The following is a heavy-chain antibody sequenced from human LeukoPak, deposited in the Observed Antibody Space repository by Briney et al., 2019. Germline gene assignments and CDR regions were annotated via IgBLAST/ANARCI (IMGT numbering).Heavy chain of an antibody. CDR2: IYHSGST. J-gene: IGHJ3*02. D-gene: IGHD1-26*01. V-gene: IGHV4-38-2*01. CDR3: ARHFAVMGSYSAEGAFDI. Sequence: SETLSPTCAVSGYSISSGYYWGWIRQPPGKGLEWIGSIYHSGSTYYNPSLKSRVTISVDTSKNQFSLKLSSVTAADTAVYYCARHFAVMGSYSAEGAFDIWGQGTMVTVSS. CDR1: GYSISSGYY.